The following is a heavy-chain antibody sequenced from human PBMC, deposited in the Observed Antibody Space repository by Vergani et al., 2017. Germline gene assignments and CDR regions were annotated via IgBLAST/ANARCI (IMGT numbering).Heavy chain of an antibody. V-gene: IGHV7-4-1*02. Sequence: QVQLVQSGAEVKKPGSSVKVSCKASGGTFSSYAISWVRQAPGQGLEWMGWINTNTGNPTYAQGFTGRFVFSLDTSVSTAYLQISSLKAEDTAVYYCARRVFDSSGYYSGYYYYMDVWGKGTTVTVSS. CDR1: GGTFSSYA. D-gene: IGHD3-22*01. J-gene: IGHJ6*03. CDR2: INTNTGNP. CDR3: ARRVFDSSGYYSGYYYYMDV.